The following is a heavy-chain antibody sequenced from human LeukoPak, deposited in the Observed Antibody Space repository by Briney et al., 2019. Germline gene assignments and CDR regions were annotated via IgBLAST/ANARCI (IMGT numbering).Heavy chain of an antibody. D-gene: IGHD6-13*01. CDR3: ARLYSSSSYNWFDP. CDR1: GGSFSGYY. Sequence: SETPSLTCAVYGGSFSGYYWSWIRQPPGKGLEWIGEINHSGSTNYNPSLKSRVTISVDTSKNQFSLKLSSVTAADTAVYYCARLYSSSSYNWFDPWGQGTLVTVSS. V-gene: IGHV4-34*01. J-gene: IGHJ5*02. CDR2: INHSGST.